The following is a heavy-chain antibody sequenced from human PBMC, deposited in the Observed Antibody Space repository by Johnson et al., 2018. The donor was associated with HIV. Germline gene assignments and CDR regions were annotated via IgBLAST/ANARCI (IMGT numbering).Heavy chain of an antibody. CDR1: GFTFSSYA. CDR2: ISYDGSNK. CDR3: AKDERQLGGWSHAFDI. Sequence: QVQLVESGGGVVQPGRSLRLSCAASGFTFSSYAMHWVRQAPGKGLEWVAVISYDGSNKYYADSVKGRFTISRDNSKNTLYLQMISLRAEDTAVYFCAKDERQLGGWSHAFDIWGQGTKVTVSS. J-gene: IGHJ3*02. D-gene: IGHD3-16*01. V-gene: IGHV3-30-3*01.